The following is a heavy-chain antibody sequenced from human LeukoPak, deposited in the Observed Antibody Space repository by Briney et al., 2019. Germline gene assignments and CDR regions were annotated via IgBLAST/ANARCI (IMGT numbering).Heavy chain of an antibody. CDR2: ISSSSSYI. CDR1: GFTFSSYS. CDR3: ARSNHYYDSSGYFR. Sequence: GGSLTLACAASGFTFSSYSMNWVRQAPGKGLEWVSSISSSSSYIYYADSVKGRFTISRDNAKNSLYLKMNSLRAEDTSVYYCARSNHYYDSSGYFRWGQGTLVTVSS. V-gene: IGHV3-21*01. J-gene: IGHJ4*02. D-gene: IGHD3-22*01.